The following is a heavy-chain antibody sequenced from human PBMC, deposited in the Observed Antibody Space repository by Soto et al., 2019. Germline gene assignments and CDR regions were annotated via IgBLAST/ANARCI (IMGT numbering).Heavy chain of an antibody. Sequence: SETLSLTCTVSGGSISSYYWSWIRQPPGKGLEWIGYIYYSGSTNYNPSLKSRVTISVDTSKNQFSLKLSSVTAADTAVYYCAREGHYYDSSGYFDYWGQGTLVTGSS. CDR1: GGSISSYY. V-gene: IGHV4-59*01. CDR3: AREGHYYDSSGYFDY. D-gene: IGHD3-22*01. CDR2: IYYSGST. J-gene: IGHJ4*02.